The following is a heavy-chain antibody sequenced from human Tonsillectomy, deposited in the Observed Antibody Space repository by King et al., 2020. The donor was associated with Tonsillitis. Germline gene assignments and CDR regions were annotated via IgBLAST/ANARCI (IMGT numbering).Heavy chain of an antibody. CDR1: GDSISGYY. J-gene: IGHJ4*02. D-gene: IGHD2-8*01. CDR2: IYFNENT. CDR3: ARDRHQGSTKFDY. Sequence: QLQESGPGLVKPSETLALTCTVSGDSISGYYWSWVRQPAGKGPEWVGGIYFNENTDYKPSLKSRVTMSVDTSKNQFSLKLTSVTAADTAVYYCARDRHQGSTKFDYWGPGTLVTVSS. V-gene: IGHV4-4*07.